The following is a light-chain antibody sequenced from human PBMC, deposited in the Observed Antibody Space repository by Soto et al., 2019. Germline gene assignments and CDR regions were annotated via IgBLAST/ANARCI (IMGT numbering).Light chain of an antibody. V-gene: IGKV1-33*01. CDR2: DVS. CDR3: QQYDSLPLT. J-gene: IGKJ4*01. CDR1: QDISIY. Sequence: IQMTQSPSSLSASVGDRVTITCQASQDISIYLNWYQQKPGKVPEVLIFDVSNLKPGVPSRFIGSRSGTVFTFVISNLQPEDFATYYCQQYDSLPLTFGGGTKVELK.